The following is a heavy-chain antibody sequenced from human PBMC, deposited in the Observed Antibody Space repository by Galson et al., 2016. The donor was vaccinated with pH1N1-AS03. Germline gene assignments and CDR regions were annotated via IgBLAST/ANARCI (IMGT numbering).Heavy chain of an antibody. D-gene: IGHD5-12*01. J-gene: IGHJ6*02. CDR3: ARDRGSGYELFDYYYGMDV. Sequence: SVKVSCKASGYTFTSYAMHWVRQAPGQRLEWMGWINAGNGNTKYSQKFQGRVTITRDTSASTAYMELSSLRSEDTAVDYCARDRGSGYELFDYYYGMDVWGQGTTVTVSS. CDR2: INAGNGNT. CDR1: GYTFTSYA. V-gene: IGHV1-3*01.